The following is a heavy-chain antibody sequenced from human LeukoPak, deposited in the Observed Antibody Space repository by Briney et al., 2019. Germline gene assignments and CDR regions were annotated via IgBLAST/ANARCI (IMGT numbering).Heavy chain of an antibody. V-gene: IGHV3-15*01. CDR2: IKSKPDGGTT. CDR3: TKDPPYTGGRYFAL. D-gene: IGHD1-14*01. CDR1: GLTFSNAW. Sequence: GGSLRLSCAVSGLTFSNAWMTWVRQAPGKGLEWVGRIKSKPDGGTTDYAASVKGRFTISRDGSKDTLYLQMNSLKTEDTAVYYCTKDPPYTGGRYFALWGRGTLVTVSS. J-gene: IGHJ2*01.